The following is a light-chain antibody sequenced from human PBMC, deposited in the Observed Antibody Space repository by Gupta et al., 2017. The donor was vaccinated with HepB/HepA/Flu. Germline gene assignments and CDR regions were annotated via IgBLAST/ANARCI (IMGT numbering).Light chain of an antibody. Sequence: EIVLTQSPGTRSLSPGERATLSCRASQSVSSSYLSWYQQERGQAPMLLIYGACSRATGIPVRVSGSGTELNFTITSSGLEPEEFSFYYCQQYGSSPGTFGQGTKVEIK. CDR3: QQYGSSPGT. J-gene: IGKJ1*01. V-gene: IGKV3-20*01. CDR1: QSVSSSY. CDR2: GAC.